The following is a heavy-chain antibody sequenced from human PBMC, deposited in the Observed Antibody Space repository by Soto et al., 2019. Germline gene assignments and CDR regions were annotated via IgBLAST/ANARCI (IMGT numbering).Heavy chain of an antibody. V-gene: IGHV4-30-4*01. CDR2: IYYSGST. J-gene: IGHJ5*02. Sequence: SLTCTVSGGSISSGDYYWSWIRQPPGKGLEWIGYIYYSGSTYYNPSLKSRVTISVDTSKNQFSLKLSSVTAADTAVYYCARLVPRSAWFDPWGQGTLVTVSS. CDR3: ARLVPRSAWFDP. CDR1: GGSISSGDYY. D-gene: IGHD6-13*01.